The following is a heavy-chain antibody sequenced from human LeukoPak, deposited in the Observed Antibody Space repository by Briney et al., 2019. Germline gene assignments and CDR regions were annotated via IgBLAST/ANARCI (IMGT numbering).Heavy chain of an antibody. CDR2: INWNGGIT. Sequence: GGSLRLSCEASGFTLEHYGMSWVRQAPGKGVEWVAGINWNGGITGYADSVKGRFTISRDNAKNSLYLQMNSLRVEDTALYYCARKGLGGELGGFDYWGQGTLVTVSS. J-gene: IGHJ4*02. CDR3: ARKGLGGELGGFDY. V-gene: IGHV3-20*04. D-gene: IGHD1-26*01. CDR1: GFTLEHYG.